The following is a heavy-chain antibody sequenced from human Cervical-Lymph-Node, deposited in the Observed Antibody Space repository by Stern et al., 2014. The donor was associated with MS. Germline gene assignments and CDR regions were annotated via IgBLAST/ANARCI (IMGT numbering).Heavy chain of an antibody. CDR3: ARVPYCSGGSCYAYYGMDV. Sequence: QMQLVQSGAEVKKPGASVKVSCKASGYTFTGYYMHWVRQAPGQGLEWMGRINPNSGGTNYAQKFQGRVTMTRDTSISTAYMELSRLRSDDTAVYYCARVPYCSGGSCYAYYGMDVWGQGTTVTVSS. CDR1: GYTFTGYY. D-gene: IGHD2-15*01. CDR2: INPNSGGT. J-gene: IGHJ6*02. V-gene: IGHV1-2*06.